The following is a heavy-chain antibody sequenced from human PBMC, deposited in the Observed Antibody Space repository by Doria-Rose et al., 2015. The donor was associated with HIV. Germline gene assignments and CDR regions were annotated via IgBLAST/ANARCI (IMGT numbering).Heavy chain of an antibody. D-gene: IGHD6-6*01. Sequence: YWSWIRQPPGKGLEWIGCIYYSGSTNYNPSLKSRVTISIDTSKNQFSLKMTSVTAADTAVYYCARHQLEYSSSSLDYWGQGALVTVSS. CDR2: IYYSGST. CDR3: ARHQLEYSSSSLDY. J-gene: IGHJ4*02. CDR1: Y. V-gene: IGHV4-61*07.